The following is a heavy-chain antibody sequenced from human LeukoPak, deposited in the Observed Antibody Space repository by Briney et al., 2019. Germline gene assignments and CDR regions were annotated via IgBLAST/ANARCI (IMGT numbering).Heavy chain of an antibody. J-gene: IGHJ4*02. CDR2: IRYDGSNK. V-gene: IGHV3-30*02. CDR3: AKVAVPIVVVVAERYIDY. D-gene: IGHD2-15*01. Sequence: GGSLRLSCAASGFTFSSYGMHWVRQAPGKGLEWVAFIRYDGSNKYYADSVKGRFTISRDNSKNTLYLQMNSLRAEDTAVYYCAKVAVPIVVVVAERYIDYWGQGTLVTVSS. CDR1: GFTFSSYG.